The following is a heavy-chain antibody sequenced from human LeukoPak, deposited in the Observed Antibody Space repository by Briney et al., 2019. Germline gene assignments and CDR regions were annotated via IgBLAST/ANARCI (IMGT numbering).Heavy chain of an antibody. Sequence: GGSLRLSCAASGFTFSSYNMNWVRQAPGKGLEWVSYISSSSNTIYYADSVKGRFTISRDNSKNTLYLQMNSLRIDDTAIYYCANRRDGYNWWGQGTLVTVSS. D-gene: IGHD5-24*01. CDR1: GFTFSSYN. CDR3: ANRRDGYNW. J-gene: IGHJ4*02. V-gene: IGHV3-48*01. CDR2: ISSSSNTI.